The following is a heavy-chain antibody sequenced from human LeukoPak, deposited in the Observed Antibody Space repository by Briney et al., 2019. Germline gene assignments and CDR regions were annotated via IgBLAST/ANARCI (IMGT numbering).Heavy chain of an antibody. CDR1: GFAISGNY. CDR3: VALYEY. Sequence: PGGSLRLPCAPSGFAISGNYMSWVRQAPGRGLEWVAIIYNDETTSYADSLRGRFTISRDTSKNTLYLQMNGLGVEDTAIYYCVALYEYWGQGTLVTVSS. J-gene: IGHJ1*01. D-gene: IGHD2-8*01. V-gene: IGHV3-66*01. CDR2: IYNDETT.